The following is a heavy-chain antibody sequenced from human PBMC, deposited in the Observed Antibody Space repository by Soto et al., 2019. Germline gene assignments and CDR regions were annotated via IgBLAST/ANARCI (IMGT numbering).Heavy chain of an antibody. J-gene: IGHJ4*02. D-gene: IGHD2-8*01. CDR3: ATHRCTNRVCYYLDY. V-gene: IGHV5-51*01. CDR1: GYSFTSYW. CDR2: IYPGDSDT. Sequence: GESLKISCKGSGYSFTSYWIGWVRQMPGKGLEWMGIIYPGDSDTRYSPSFQGQVTISADKSISTAYLHWISLNASDTARYYCATHRCTNRVCYYLDYWGQGTLVTVA.